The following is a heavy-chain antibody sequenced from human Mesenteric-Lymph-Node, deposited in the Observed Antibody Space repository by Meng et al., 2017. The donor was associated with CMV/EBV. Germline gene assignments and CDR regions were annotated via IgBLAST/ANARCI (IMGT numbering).Heavy chain of an antibody. D-gene: IGHD3-22*01. CDR1: GFTFSSYA. Sequence: GGSLRLSCAASGFTFSSYAVSWVRQAPGKGLEWVSTISNSGGSTYYAVSVKGRFTISRDNAKNSLYLQMNSLRVEDTAVYYCASPYDDSGYYSGYWGQGTLVTVSS. CDR3: ASPYDDSGYYSGY. CDR2: ISNSGGST. V-gene: IGHV3-23*01. J-gene: IGHJ4*02.